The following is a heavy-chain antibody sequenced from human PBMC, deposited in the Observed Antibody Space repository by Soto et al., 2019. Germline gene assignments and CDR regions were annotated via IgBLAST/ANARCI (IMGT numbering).Heavy chain of an antibody. CDR3: AIENSGGLDY. D-gene: IGHD2-15*01. J-gene: IGHJ4*02. V-gene: IGHV3-48*02. CDR1: GFTFSSYS. Sequence: GGSLSLSCAAPGFTFSSYSMNWVRQAPGKGLEWGSYNSSSSSTIYYADSAKGRFTISRDNAKNSLYLQMNSLRDADTAVYYCAIENSGGLDYWGQGTLVTVSS. CDR2: NSSSSSTI.